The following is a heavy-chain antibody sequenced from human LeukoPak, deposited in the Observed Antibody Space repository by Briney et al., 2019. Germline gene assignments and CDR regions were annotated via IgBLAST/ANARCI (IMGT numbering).Heavy chain of an antibody. CDR1: GFTFSSYA. D-gene: IGHD6-13*01. Sequence: RRSLRLSCAASGFTFSSYAMHWVRQAPGKGLEWVAVISYDGSNKYYADSVKGRFTISRDNSKNTLYLQMNSLRAEDTAVYYCASTSRYSSYRLHDAFDIWGQGTMVTVSS. J-gene: IGHJ3*02. V-gene: IGHV3-30-3*01. CDR2: ISYDGSNK. CDR3: ASTSRYSSYRLHDAFDI.